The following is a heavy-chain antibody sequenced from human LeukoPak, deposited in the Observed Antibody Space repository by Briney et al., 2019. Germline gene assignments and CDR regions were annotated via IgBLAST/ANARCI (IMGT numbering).Heavy chain of an antibody. D-gene: IGHD6-13*01. Sequence: PSQTLSLTCTVSGGSISSGSYYWSWIRQPAGKGLEWIGRIYTSGSTNYNPSLKNRVTISVDTSKNQFSLQLSSVTAADTAVYYCARSSSSWNWGQGTLVTVSS. V-gene: IGHV4-61*02. CDR2: IYTSGST. J-gene: IGHJ4*02. CDR3: ARSSSSWN. CDR1: GGSISSGSYY.